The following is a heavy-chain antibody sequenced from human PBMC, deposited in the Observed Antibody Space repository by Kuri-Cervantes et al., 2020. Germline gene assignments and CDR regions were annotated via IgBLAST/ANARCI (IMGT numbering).Heavy chain of an antibody. J-gene: IGHJ4*02. CDR3: AREGEYSSSSGFDY. V-gene: IGHV3-7*01. D-gene: IGHD6-6*01. Sequence: GGSLRLSCAASGFTFSSYWMSWFRQAPGKGLEWVANIKQNGSEKYYVDSVKGRFTISRYNAKNSLYLQMNSLRAEDTAVYYCAREGEYSSSSGFDYWGQGTLVTVSS. CDR1: GFTFSSYW. CDR2: IKQNGSEK.